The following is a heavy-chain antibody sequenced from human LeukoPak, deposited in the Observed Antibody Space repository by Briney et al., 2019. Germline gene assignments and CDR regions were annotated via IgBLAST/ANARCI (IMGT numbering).Heavy chain of an antibody. CDR2: ISSSSSTI. J-gene: IGHJ4*02. CDR1: GFTFSSYS. CDR3: ASSPTFFDY. V-gene: IGHV3-48*04. D-gene: IGHD4-11*01. Sequence: PGGSLRLSCAASGFTFSSYSMNWVRQAPGKGLEWVSYISSSSSTIYYADSVKGRFTISRDNAKNSLHLQMSSLRAEDTAVYYCASSPTFFDYWGQGTLVTVSS.